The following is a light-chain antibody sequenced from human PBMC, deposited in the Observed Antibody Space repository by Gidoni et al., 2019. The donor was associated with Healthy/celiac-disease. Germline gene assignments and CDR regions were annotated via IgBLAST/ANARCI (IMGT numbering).Light chain of an antibody. J-gene: IGLJ3*02. CDR2: GKN. CDR1: SLRSYY. CDR3: NSRDSSGNHYWV. V-gene: IGLV3-19*01. Sequence: SSELTQDPAVSVALGQTVRITCQGDSLRSYYASWYQQKPGQAPVLVIYGKNNRPSGIPDRFSGSSSGNTASLTITGAQAEDDADYYCNSRDSSGNHYWVFGGGTKLTVL.